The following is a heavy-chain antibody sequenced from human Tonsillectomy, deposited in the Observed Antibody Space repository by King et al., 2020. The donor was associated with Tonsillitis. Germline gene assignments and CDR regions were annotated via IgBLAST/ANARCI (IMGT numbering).Heavy chain of an antibody. V-gene: IGHV1-18*01. J-gene: IGHJ6*04. CDR3: ARVPSYYDFWIGYYMDV. D-gene: IGHD3-3*01. Sequence: VQLVESGAEVKKPGASVQVSCKASGYTFSSYGISWVRQAPGQGLEWMGWISGYNGNTKYAQKFQGRVTMTTDTSTTTSTVYMELRSLRSDDTAVYYCARVPSYYDFWIGYYMDVWGKGTTVTVSS. CDR1: GYTFSSYG. CDR2: ISGYNGNT.